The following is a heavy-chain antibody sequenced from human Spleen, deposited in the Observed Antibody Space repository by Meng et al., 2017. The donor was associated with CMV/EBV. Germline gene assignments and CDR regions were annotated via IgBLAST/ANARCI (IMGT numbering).Heavy chain of an antibody. D-gene: IGHD5-18*01. CDR1: GESFSGYY. CDR3: VRVDAATPTY. V-gene: IGHV4-34*02. J-gene: IGHJ4*02. Sequence: QVQLQQWGAGLLKPSETLSLTCPVYGESFSGYYWSWIRQSPGKGLEWIGEINHSGTSNYNPSLKSRASLSVDTSKNQFSLKLSSVTAADTAVYYCVRVDAATPTYWGQGTLVTVSS. CDR2: INHSGTS.